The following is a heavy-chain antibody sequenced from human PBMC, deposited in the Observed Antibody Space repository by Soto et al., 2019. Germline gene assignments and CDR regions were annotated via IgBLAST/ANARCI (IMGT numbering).Heavy chain of an antibody. V-gene: IGHV1-18*01. CDR1: GYTFTSYG. Sequence: ASVKVSCKASGYTFTSYGISWVRQAPGQGLEWMGWISAYNGNTNYAQKLQGRVTMTTDTSTSTAYMELRSLRSDDTAVYYCASLNHPLHLGELSFGPSYYYYYYMDVWGKGTTGTVSS. J-gene: IGHJ6*03. D-gene: IGHD3-16*02. CDR3: ASLNHPLHLGELSFGPSYYYYYYMDV. CDR2: ISAYNGNT.